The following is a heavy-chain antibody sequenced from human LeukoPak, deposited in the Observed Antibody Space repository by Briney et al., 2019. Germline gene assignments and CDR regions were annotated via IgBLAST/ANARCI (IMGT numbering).Heavy chain of an antibody. V-gene: IGHV4-34*01. CDR2: INHSGST. Sequence: SETLSLTCAVYGGSFGGYYWSWIRQPPGKGLEWIGEINHSGSTNYNPSLKSRVTISVDTSKNQFSLKLSSVTAADTAVYYCARGPAAVSFDYWGQGTLVTVSS. J-gene: IGHJ4*02. D-gene: IGHD6-13*01. CDR3: ARGPAAVSFDY. CDR1: GGSFGGYY.